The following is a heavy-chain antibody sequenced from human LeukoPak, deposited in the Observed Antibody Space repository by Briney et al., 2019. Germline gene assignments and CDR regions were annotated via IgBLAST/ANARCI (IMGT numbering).Heavy chain of an antibody. Sequence: RGGSLRLSCAASGLSFSSFAMSWVRQGPARGLEWVSSIRGNGETFYGDSVKGRFTLSSDSSRNTVYFKLNNLGVEDTAIYYCAKASGVSSTDAVRWGQGTLVTVSS. CDR2: IRGNGET. V-gene: IGHV3-23*01. CDR3: AKASGVSSTDAVR. CDR1: GLSFSSFA. D-gene: IGHD1-26*01. J-gene: IGHJ4*02.